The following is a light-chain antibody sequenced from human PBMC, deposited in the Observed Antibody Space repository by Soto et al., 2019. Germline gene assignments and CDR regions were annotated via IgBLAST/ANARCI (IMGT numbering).Light chain of an antibody. V-gene: IGKV3-20*01. J-gene: IGKJ4*01. CDR1: QSVSSAL. CDR2: RTS. CDR3: QQHESSPLT. Sequence: EIVLTQSPDTLSLSPGERATPSCRASQSVSSALLAWYQQKPGQAPRLLIYRTSTRATGIPDRFTGACSGTDFPLTISRLEPEDFAVYYCQQHESSPLTFGGGTKVEIK.